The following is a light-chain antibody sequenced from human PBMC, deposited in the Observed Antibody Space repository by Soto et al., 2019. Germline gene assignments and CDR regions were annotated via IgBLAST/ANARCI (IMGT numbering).Light chain of an antibody. Sequence: QSVLTQPPSASGTPGQRVTISCSGSSSNIGSNYVYSYQQLPGTAPQLLIYRNNQQPSGVPDRRSGSKSGSSAALAISGLRSDDEADYYCSAWYDSLSGGVFGGGTKLTVL. CDR1: SSNIGSNY. CDR3: SAWYDSLSGGV. J-gene: IGLJ3*02. CDR2: RNN. V-gene: IGLV1-47*01.